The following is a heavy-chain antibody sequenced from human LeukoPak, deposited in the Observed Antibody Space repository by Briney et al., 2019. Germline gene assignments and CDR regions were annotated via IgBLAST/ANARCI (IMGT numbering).Heavy chain of an antibody. J-gene: IGHJ6*02. CDR2: TSYDGSNK. CDR3: AKSPFPWVHYGVDV. CDR1: GFTFSSYG. Sequence: PGGSLRLSCAASGFTFSSYGMHWVRQAPGKGLEWVAVTSYDGSNKYYADSVKGRFTISRVNSNNTLHLQMNSLIAEDTAVYYCAKSPFPWVHYGVDVWGQGTTVTVSS. V-gene: IGHV3-30*18.